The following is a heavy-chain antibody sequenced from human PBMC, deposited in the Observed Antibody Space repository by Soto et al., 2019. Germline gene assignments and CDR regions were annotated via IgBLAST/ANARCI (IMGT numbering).Heavy chain of an antibody. CDR3: ARLFYSTYGSGYYSTDSFQP. V-gene: IGHV4-59*01. CDR2: IYYSGST. CDR1: GGSISSYY. D-gene: IGHD3-22*01. J-gene: IGHJ1*01. Sequence: SETLSLTCTVSGGSISSYYWSWIRQPPGKGLEWIGYIYYSGSTNYNPSLKSRVTISVDTSKNQFSLKLSSVTAADTAVYYCARLFYSTYGSGYYSTDSFQPWGQGSLVTVSS.